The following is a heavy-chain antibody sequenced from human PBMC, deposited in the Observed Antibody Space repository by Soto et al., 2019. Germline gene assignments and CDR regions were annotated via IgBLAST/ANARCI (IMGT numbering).Heavy chain of an antibody. D-gene: IGHD6-6*01. CDR3: ARDGVIGSSSDYYYYYYGMDV. J-gene: IGHJ6*02. CDR1: GFTFSSYG. V-gene: IGHV3-33*01. CDR2: IWYDGSNK. Sequence: QVQLVESGGGVVQPGRSLRLSCAASGFTFSSYGMHWVRQAPGKGLEWVAVIWYDGSNKYYADSVKGRFTISRDNSKNTLYLQMNSLRAEDTAVYYCARDGVIGSSSDYYYYYYGMDVWGQGTTVTVSS.